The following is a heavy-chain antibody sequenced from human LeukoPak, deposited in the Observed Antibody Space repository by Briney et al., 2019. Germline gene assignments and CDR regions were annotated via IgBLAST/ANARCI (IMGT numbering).Heavy chain of an antibody. V-gene: IGHV1-8*01. J-gene: IGHJ4*02. Sequence: ASVKVSCKTSGYTVTTYDINWVRQATGQGLEWMGWMNPNTGDTGYAQKFQGRVTLTRNTSISTAYMELSSLRSEDTAVYYCARAGSVDTAMAYPYDYWGQETLVTVSS. CDR1: GYTVTTYD. CDR2: MNPNTGDT. CDR3: ARAGSVDTAMAYPYDY. D-gene: IGHD5-18*01.